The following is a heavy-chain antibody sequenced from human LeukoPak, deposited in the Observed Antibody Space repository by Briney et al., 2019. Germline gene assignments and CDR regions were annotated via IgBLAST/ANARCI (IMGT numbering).Heavy chain of an antibody. CDR3: ARCSSTSCYARAYFDY. Sequence: GESLKISCKGSGYSFTSYWIGWVRQMPGKGLEWMGIIYPGDSDTRYSPSFQGQVTISADKSISTAYLQWSSPKASDTAMYYCARCSSTSCYARAYFDYWGQGTLVTVSS. CDR1: GYSFTSYW. CDR2: IYPGDSDT. D-gene: IGHD2-2*01. V-gene: IGHV5-51*01. J-gene: IGHJ4*02.